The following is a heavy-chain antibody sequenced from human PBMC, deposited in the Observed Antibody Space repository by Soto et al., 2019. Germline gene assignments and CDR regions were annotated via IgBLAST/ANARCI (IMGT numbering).Heavy chain of an antibody. CDR1: GFTFSSYA. V-gene: IGHV3-23*01. Sequence: PGGSLRLSCAASGFTFSSYAMSWVRQAPGKGLEWVSAISGSGGSTYYADSVKGRFTISRDNSKNTLYLQMNSLRAEDTAVYYCAKVRWPYYYGSGSLNWFDPWGQGTLVTVSS. CDR2: ISGSGGST. CDR3: AKVRWPYYYGSGSLNWFDP. J-gene: IGHJ5*02. D-gene: IGHD3-10*01.